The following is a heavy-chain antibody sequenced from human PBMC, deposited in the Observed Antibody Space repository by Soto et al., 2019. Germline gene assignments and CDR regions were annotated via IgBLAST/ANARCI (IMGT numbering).Heavy chain of an antibody. Sequence: QVQLVQSGAEVKKPGASVKVSCKASGYTFTSYAMHWVRQAPRQRLEWMGWINAGNGNTKYSQKFQGRVTITRDTSASTAYMELSSPRSEDTAVYYCARGKGYYGMDVWGQGTTVTVSS. J-gene: IGHJ6*02. CDR3: ARGKGYYGMDV. V-gene: IGHV1-3*01. CDR1: GYTFTSYA. CDR2: INAGNGNT.